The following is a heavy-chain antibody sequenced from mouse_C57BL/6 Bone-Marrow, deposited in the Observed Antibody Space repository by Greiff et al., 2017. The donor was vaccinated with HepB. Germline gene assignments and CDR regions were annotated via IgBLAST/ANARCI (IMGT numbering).Heavy chain of an antibody. Sequence: EVKVVESGGDLVKPGGSLKLSCAASGFTFSSYGMSWVRQTPDKRLEWVATISSGGSYTYYPDSVKGRFTISRDNAKNTLYLQMSSLKSEDTAMYYCARQADYYGYYYAMDYWGQGTSVTVSS. D-gene: IGHD1-1*01. CDR3: ARQADYYGYYYAMDY. J-gene: IGHJ4*01. CDR1: GFTFSSYG. CDR2: ISSGGSYT. V-gene: IGHV5-6*01.